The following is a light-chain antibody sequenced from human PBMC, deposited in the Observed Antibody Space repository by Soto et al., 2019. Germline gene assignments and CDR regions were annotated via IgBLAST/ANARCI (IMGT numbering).Light chain of an antibody. Sequence: DVVMTQSPLSLPVTLGQPASISCRSSQSLVYRDGNAYLNWFQQRPGQSPRRLIYKASNRDSGVPDKVSGSGSGTDFTLQINRVEAEDVGVYYCMQGTHWPPTFGRGTRVEIK. V-gene: IGKV2-30*01. J-gene: IGKJ1*01. CDR3: MQGTHWPPT. CDR2: KAS. CDR1: QSLVYRDGNAY.